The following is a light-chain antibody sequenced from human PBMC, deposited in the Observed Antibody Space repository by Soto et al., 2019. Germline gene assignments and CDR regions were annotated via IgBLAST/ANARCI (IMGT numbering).Light chain of an antibody. CDR2: DAS. J-gene: IGKJ2*01. Sequence: DVHMTQSPSSLSASVGDRVTITCRASESIATWLAWYQQKPGQAPKLLIYDASRLESGVPSRFSGGGSGTEFTLTIGGLQPEDFATYYCHQYNSYFGPGTKLEI. V-gene: IGKV1-5*01. CDR3: HQYNSY. CDR1: ESIATW.